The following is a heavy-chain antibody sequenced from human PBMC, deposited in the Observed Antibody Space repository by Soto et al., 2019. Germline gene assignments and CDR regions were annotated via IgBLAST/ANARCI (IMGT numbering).Heavy chain of an antibody. D-gene: IGHD6-6*01. CDR1: GGSISSSSYY. J-gene: IGHJ3*02. CDR3: ARPSIAARPTYAFDI. Sequence: QLQLQESGPGLVKPSETLSLTCTVSGGSISSSSYYWGWIRQPPGKGLEWIGSIYYSGSTYYNPSLKSRVTISVDTSKNQFSLKLSSVTAGDTAVYYCARPSIAARPTYAFDIWGQGTMVTVSS. CDR2: IYYSGST. V-gene: IGHV4-39*01.